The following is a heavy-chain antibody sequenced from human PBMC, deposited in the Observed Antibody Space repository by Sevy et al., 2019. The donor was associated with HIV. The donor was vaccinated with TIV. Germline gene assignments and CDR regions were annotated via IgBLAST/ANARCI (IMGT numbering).Heavy chain of an antibody. V-gene: IGHV3-23*01. Sequence: GGSLRLSCAASGFTFSSYAMSWVRQAPGKGLEWVSAISGSGGSTYYADSVKGRFTISRDNSKNTLYLQMNSLRAEDTAVYYCAKLQYYYVSSGYWQVVYFDYWGQGTLVTVSS. CDR3: AKLQYYYVSSGYWQVVYFDY. J-gene: IGHJ4*02. D-gene: IGHD3-22*01. CDR1: GFTFSSYA. CDR2: ISGSGGST.